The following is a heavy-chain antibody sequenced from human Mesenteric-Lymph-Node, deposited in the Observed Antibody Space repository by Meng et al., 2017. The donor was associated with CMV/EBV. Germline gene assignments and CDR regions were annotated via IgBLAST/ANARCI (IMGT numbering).Heavy chain of an antibody. J-gene: IGHJ4*02. CDR2: IRYDGSNK. D-gene: IGHD3-3*01. CDR3: AKDYYDFWSGLPRTFYYFDY. V-gene: IGHV3-30*02. CDR1: VFTFSAYD. Sequence: GESLKISCAASVFTFSAYDMHWVRQAPGKGLEWVAFIRYDGSNKYYVDSVKGRFTISRDNSKNSLYLQMNTLRAEDTAVYYCAKDYYDFWSGLPRTFYYFDYWGQGTLVTVSS.